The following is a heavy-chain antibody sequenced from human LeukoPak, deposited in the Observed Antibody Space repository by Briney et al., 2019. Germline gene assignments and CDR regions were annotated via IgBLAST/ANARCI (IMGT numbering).Heavy chain of an antibody. CDR1: GFTFTSYS. J-gene: IGHJ4*02. CDR3: ARDLYGGYSVDY. D-gene: IGHD4-17*01. CDR2: ISSSGNYI. V-gene: IGHV3-21*01. Sequence: GGSLRISCAASGFTFTSYSMNWVRQAPGKGLEWVSSISSSGNYIYYADSVKGRFTISRDNANNSLYLQMNSLRAEDTAVYYCARDLYGGYSVDYWGQGTLVTVSS.